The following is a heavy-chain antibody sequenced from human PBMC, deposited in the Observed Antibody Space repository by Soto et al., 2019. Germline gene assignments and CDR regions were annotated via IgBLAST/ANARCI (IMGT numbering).Heavy chain of an antibody. CDR1: GFTFSSYG. CDR2: IWYDGSNK. D-gene: IGHD3-3*01. Sequence: GGSLRLSCAASGFTFSSYGMHWVRQAPGKGLEWVAVIWYDGSNKYYADSVKGRFTISRDNSKNTLYLQMNSLRAEDTAVYYCARSLRVTIFGVVLTLYGMDVWGQGTTVTVSS. J-gene: IGHJ6*02. V-gene: IGHV3-33*01. CDR3: ARSLRVTIFGVVLTLYGMDV.